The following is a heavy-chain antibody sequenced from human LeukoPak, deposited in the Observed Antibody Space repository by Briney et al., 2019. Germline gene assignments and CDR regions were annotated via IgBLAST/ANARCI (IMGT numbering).Heavy chain of an antibody. CDR1: GFTFSSYA. CDR2: ISGSGGST. J-gene: IGHJ5*02. CDR3: AKDGDGGNFVNWFDP. V-gene: IGHV3-23*01. D-gene: IGHD2-21*02. Sequence: TGGSLRLSCAASGFTFSSYAMSWVRQAPGKGLEWVSAISGSGGSTYYADSVKGRFTISRDNAKTSLYLQMNSLRDEDTAIYYCAKDGDGGNFVNWFDPWGQGTLVTVSS.